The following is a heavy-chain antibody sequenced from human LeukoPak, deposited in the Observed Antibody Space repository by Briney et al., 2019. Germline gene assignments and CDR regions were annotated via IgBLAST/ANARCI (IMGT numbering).Heavy chain of an antibody. V-gene: IGHV1-18*01. CDR2: ISAYNGNT. CDR3: ARIAVAGRGYNWFDP. D-gene: IGHD6-19*01. J-gene: IGHJ5*02. Sequence: AASVKVSCKASGYTFTSYGISWVRPAPGQGLEWVGWISAYNGNTNYAQKLQGRVTMTTDTSTSTAYMELRSLRSDDTAVYYCARIAVAGRGYNWFDPWGQGTLVTVSS. CDR1: GYTFTSYG.